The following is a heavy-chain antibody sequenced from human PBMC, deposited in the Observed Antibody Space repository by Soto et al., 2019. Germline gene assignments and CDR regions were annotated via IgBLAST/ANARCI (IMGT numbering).Heavy chain of an antibody. D-gene: IGHD2-15*01. CDR1: GGTFSSYA. V-gene: IGHV1-69*01. CDR3: ARATSIVERGIATGVEA. CDR2: IRPMYGPA. Sequence: QVPLVQSGAEVRKPGSSVTVSCKASGGTFSSYAIHWVRQSPGQGLEWMGGIRPMYGPAKYAQRFQGIVTIHAAESETTVYMELTRLTSQYPAVCYCARATSIVERGIATGVEAWGHGTLVTCPS. J-gene: IGHJ5*01.